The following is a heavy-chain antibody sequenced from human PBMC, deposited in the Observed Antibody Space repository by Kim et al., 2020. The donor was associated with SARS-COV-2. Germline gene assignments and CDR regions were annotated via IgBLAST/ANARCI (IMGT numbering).Heavy chain of an antibody. CDR1: GFTFTSSA. CDR3: SAAVYYDSSGYYYSGSESFDI. CDR2: IVVGSGNT. V-gene: IGHV1-58*01. Sequence: SVKVSCKASGFTFTSSAVQWVRQARGQRLEWIGWIVVGSGNTNYAQKFQERVTITRDMSTSTAYMELSSLRSEDTAVYYCSAAVYYDSSGYYYSGSESFDIWGQGTMVTVSS. J-gene: IGHJ3*02. D-gene: IGHD3-22*01.